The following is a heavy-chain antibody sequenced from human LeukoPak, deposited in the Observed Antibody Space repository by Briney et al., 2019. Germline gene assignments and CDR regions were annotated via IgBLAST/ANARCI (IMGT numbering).Heavy chain of an antibody. Sequence: GGSLRLSCAASGFTFSSYWMSWVRQAPGKELEWVANIKQDGSEKYYVDAVKGRFTISRDNAKNSLFLQMNSLTAEDTAVYYCARLSTGVPGNDYWGQGTLVTVSS. CDR1: GFTFSSYW. CDR2: IKQDGSEK. V-gene: IGHV3-7*01. CDR3: ARLSTGVPGNDY. D-gene: IGHD6-19*01. J-gene: IGHJ4*02.